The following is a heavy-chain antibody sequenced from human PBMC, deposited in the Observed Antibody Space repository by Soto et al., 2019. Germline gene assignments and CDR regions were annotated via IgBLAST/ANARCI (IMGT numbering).Heavy chain of an antibody. D-gene: IGHD6-13*01. J-gene: IGHJ3*02. CDR3: ARDLATGYSSSRHYAFDI. V-gene: IGHV1-69*04. CDR2: IIPILGIA. CDR1: GGTFSSYT. Sequence: ASVKVSCKASGGTFSSYTISWVRQAPGQGLEWMGRIIPILGIANYAQKFQGRVTITADKSTSTAYMELSSLRSEDTAVYYCARDLATGYSSSRHYAFDIWGQGTMVTVSS.